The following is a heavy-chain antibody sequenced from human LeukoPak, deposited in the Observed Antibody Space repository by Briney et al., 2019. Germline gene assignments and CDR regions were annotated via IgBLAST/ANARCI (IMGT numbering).Heavy chain of an antibody. CDR1: GCSIYGNN. J-gene: IGHJ4*02. V-gene: IGHV4-59*01. D-gene: IGHD3-10*01. CDR2: MYYNANA. CDR3: AQCFTVASGIDI. Sequence: SETLSLTATVSGCSIYGNNWAWHRQPPGKGLESVGYMYYNANANYNPSLTGRVAMSVDTSKNQLSLNLDSMTAADTVVYYCAQCFTVASGIDIWGQGVLVTVSS.